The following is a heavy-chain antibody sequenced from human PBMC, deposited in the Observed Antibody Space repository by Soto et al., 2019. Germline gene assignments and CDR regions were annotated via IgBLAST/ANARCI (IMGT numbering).Heavy chain of an antibody. Sequence: GVLRLSRAASGFTLSSYAMSWVRPAPGKGLEWVSAISGSGGSTYYADSVKGRVTISRDNSKNTLYLQMNSLRAEDTAVYYCAKDSYHPRREGAFDIWGQGTMVTVSS. CDR2: ISGSGGST. CDR3: AKDSYHPRREGAFDI. CDR1: GFTLSSYA. V-gene: IGHV3-23*01. D-gene: IGHD1-26*01. J-gene: IGHJ3*02.